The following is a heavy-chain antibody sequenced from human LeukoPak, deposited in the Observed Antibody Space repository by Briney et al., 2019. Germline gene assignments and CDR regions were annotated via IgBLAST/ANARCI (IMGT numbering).Heavy chain of an antibody. J-gene: IGHJ3*02. CDR2: INHSGST. Sequence: SETLSLTCAVYGGSFSGYYWSWIRQPPGKGLEWIGEINHSGSTNYNPSLKSRVTTSVDTSKNQFSLKLSSVTAADTAVYYCGGYYDSSGEDAFDICGQGTMVTVSS. D-gene: IGHD3-22*01. V-gene: IGHV4-34*01. CDR3: GGYYDSSGEDAFDI. CDR1: GGSFSGYY.